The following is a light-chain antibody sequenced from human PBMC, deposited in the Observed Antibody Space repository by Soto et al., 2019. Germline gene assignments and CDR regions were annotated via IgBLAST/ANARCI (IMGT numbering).Light chain of an antibody. CDR3: SSYTSSSTPIV. J-gene: IGLJ1*01. CDR2: EVS. Sequence: QSALTQPASVSGSPGQSITISCTGTSSDVGGYNYVSWYQQHPGKAPKLRIYEVSNRPSGVSNRFSGSKSGNTASLTISGLQAEDEADYYCSSYTSSSTPIVFGTGTKLTVL. V-gene: IGLV2-14*01. CDR1: SSDVGGYNY.